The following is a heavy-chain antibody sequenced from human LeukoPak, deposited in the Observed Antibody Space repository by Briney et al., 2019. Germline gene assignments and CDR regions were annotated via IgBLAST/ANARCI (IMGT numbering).Heavy chain of an antibody. CDR3: ARDPESSSFDL. CDR1: GFSFSTYW. CDR2: IDQGGSVR. V-gene: IGHV3-7*01. Sequence: GGSLRLSCAASGFSFSTYWMSWVRQTPEKGLEFVANIDQGGSVRNYMDSLKGRCTISRDNAKKSLYLEINSLRADDTAVYYCARDPESSSFDLWGRGALVTVSP. D-gene: IGHD6-13*01. J-gene: IGHJ4*02.